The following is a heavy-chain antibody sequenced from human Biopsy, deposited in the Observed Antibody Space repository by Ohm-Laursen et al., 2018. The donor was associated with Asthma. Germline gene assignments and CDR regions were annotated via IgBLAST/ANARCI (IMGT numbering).Heavy chain of an antibody. Sequence: SLRLSCAASGFAVSRDHMFWVRQAPGKGLEWVAVISYDGSSIYYADSVKGRFTISRDNSKNTLSLQMNSLTAEDTAVYYCVREGVAGTHIEDWGQGTLVTVSS. D-gene: IGHD6-19*01. CDR2: ISYDGSSI. CDR1: GFAVSRDH. J-gene: IGHJ4*02. V-gene: IGHV3-30-3*01. CDR3: VREGVAGTHIED.